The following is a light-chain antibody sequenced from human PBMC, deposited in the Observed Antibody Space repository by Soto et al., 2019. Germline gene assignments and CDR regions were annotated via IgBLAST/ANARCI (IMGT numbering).Light chain of an antibody. CDR1: SSNIGNYY. Sequence: QSVLTQPPSVSAAPGQKVTISCSGSSSNIGNYYVSWYQQFPGTAPKVLIYDDNIRHSGIPDRFSGSKSGTSATLGITGLQPGDEADDYCGTWDSSVGAVVFGGGTKLTVL. CDR3: GTWDSSVGAVV. V-gene: IGLV1-51*01. J-gene: IGLJ2*01. CDR2: DDN.